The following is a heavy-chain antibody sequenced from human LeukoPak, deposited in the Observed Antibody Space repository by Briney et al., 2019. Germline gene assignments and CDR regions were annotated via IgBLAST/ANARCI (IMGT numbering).Heavy chain of an antibody. CDR3: ARESTRMTLYDSSGY. V-gene: IGHV4-30-4*08. CDR1: GGSISTGGYS. Sequence: SETLSLTGTVSGGSISTGGYSWSWIRQPPGKGLEWIGYIYYSVSTYYNPSLKSGVTISVYTSKNQFSLKLSSVTAADTAVYYCARESTRMTLYDSSGYWGQGTLVTVSS. D-gene: IGHD3-22*01. J-gene: IGHJ4*02. CDR2: IYYSVST.